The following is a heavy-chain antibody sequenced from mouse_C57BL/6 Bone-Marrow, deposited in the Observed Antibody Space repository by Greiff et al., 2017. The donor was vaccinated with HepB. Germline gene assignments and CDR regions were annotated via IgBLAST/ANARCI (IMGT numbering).Heavy chain of an antibody. J-gene: IGHJ3*01. CDR3: ARGGYSKFAY. V-gene: IGHV1-69*01. CDR2: IDPSDSYT. D-gene: IGHD2-5*01. Sequence: VQLQQSGAELVMPGASVKLSCKASGYTFTSYWMHWVKQRPGQGLEWIGEIDPSDSYTNYNQKFKGKSTLTVDKSSSTAYMQLSSLTSEDSAVYYCARGGYSKFAYWGQGTLVTVSA. CDR1: GYTFTSYW.